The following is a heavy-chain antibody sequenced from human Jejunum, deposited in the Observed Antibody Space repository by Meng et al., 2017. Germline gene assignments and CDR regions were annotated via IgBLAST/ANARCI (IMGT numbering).Heavy chain of an antibody. D-gene: IGHD6-19*01. Sequence: ASVKVSCKASGYTFTSFCIHWVRQAPGQGLAWMGMINPRRWTTSSAQRFQGRVTFTRDTSTSTVYMELSRLTSEDTAVYYCVRDLLWLGEGDYYYYYGMDVWGQGTTVTVSS. J-gene: IGHJ6*02. V-gene: IGHV1-46*01. CDR1: GYTFTSFC. CDR2: INPRRWTT. CDR3: VRDLLWLGEGDYYYYYGMDV.